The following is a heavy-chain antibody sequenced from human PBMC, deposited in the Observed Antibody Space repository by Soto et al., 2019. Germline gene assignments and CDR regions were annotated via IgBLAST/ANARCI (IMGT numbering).Heavy chain of an antibody. Sequence: GGSLRLSCAASGFTFNTYSMNWVRQAPGKGLEWVSYISSGSTTIYYADSVKGRFTISRDNAKNSLSLQMNSLRAEDTAVYYCARLRGYCTSVSCPVGDAFDIWGQGTMVTVS. J-gene: IGHJ3*02. CDR1: GFTFNTYS. V-gene: IGHV3-48*01. CDR3: ARLRGYCTSVSCPVGDAFDI. CDR2: ISSGSTTI. D-gene: IGHD2-8*02.